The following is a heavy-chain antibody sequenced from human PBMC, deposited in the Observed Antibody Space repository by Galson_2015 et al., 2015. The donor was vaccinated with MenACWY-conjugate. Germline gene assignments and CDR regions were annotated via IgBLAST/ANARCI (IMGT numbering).Heavy chain of an antibody. CDR1: GFTFGDHS. CDR3: ARDRDFAFDI. J-gene: IGHJ3*02. Sequence: SLRLSCAASGFTFGDHSFNWVRQAPGKGLEWLSYISGIGTPIHYADSVEGRFTISRDNAKNSLYLQMNSLRDEDTAVYYCARDRDFAFDIWGQGTIVTVAS. CDR2: ISGIGTPI. V-gene: IGHV3-48*02.